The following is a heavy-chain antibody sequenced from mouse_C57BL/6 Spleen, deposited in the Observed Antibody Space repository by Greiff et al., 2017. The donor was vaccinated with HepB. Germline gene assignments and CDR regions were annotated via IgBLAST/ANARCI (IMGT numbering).Heavy chain of an antibody. CDR3: AREDDGYYYWYFDV. CDR1: GFTFSDYG. Sequence: EVNLVESGGGLVKPGGSLKLSCAASGFTFSDYGMHWVRQAPEKGLEWVAYISSGSSTIYYADTVKGRFTISRDNAKNTLFLQMTSLRSEDTAMYYCAREDDGYYYWYFDVWGTVTTVTVSS. V-gene: IGHV5-17*01. J-gene: IGHJ1*03. CDR2: ISSGSSTI. D-gene: IGHD2-3*01.